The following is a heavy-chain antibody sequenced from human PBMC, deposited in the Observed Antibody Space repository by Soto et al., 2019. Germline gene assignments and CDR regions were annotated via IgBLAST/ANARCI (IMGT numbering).Heavy chain of an antibody. V-gene: IGHV1-46*01. D-gene: IGHD2-8*01. CDR3: ARDCSFGACYISLDY. CDR1: GYIFTNYY. CDR2: VNPGDDST. Sequence: QVHLVQSGAEVKQPGASVKLSCKASGYIFTNYYIHWVRQAPGHGLEWMGMVNPGDDSTTYAQGFQGRATLTSATSTNTLYMDLSSLRSEDTAVYFCARDCSFGACYISLDYWGQGTLSPSPQ. J-gene: IGHJ4*02.